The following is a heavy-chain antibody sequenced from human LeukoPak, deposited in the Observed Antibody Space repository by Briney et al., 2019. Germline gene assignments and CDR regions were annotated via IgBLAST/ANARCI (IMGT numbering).Heavy chain of an antibody. Sequence: GASLKISCKGSGYIFTSYWIGWVRPMPGKGLEWMGIIYPGDSDTRYSPSFQGQVTISADKSISTAYLQWSSLKASDTAMYYCARLIAYCGGDCLYYFDYWGQGTLVTVSS. V-gene: IGHV5-51*01. D-gene: IGHD2-21*02. CDR1: GYIFTSYW. CDR2: IYPGDSDT. CDR3: ARLIAYCGGDCLYYFDY. J-gene: IGHJ4*02.